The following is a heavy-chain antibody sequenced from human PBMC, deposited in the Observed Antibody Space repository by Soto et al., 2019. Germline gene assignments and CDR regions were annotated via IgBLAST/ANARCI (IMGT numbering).Heavy chain of an antibody. CDR3: AKDTRGARFNEPFDY. CDR2: ISGSGGST. J-gene: IGHJ4*02. CDR1: GFTFSSYA. V-gene: IGHV3-23*01. D-gene: IGHD2-15*01. Sequence: XASLLLSCAASGFTFSSYAMSWVRQAPGKGLEWVSAISGSGGSTYYADSVKGRFTISRDNSKNTLYLQMNSLRAEDTAVYYCAKDTRGARFNEPFDYWGQGTLVTVSS.